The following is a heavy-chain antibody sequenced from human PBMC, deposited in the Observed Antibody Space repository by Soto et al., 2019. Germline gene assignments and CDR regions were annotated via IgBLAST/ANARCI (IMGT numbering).Heavy chain of an antibody. CDR3: GRDKRSGWYYYGLDV. Sequence: GGSLRLSCSASGFTVSSNYMSWVRQAPGKGLEWVSVIYSGGSTYYADSVKGRFTISRDNSKNKLYLQMNSLSAEDTAVYYCGRDKRSGWYYYGLDVWGQGTTVTVSS. J-gene: IGHJ6*02. D-gene: IGHD6-19*01. CDR1: GFTVSSNY. CDR2: IYSGGST. V-gene: IGHV3-53*01.